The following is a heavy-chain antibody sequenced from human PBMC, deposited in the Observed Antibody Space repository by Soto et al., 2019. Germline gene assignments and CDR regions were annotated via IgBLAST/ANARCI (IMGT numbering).Heavy chain of an antibody. D-gene: IGHD1-26*01. V-gene: IGHV3-30-3*01. Sequence: QVHLVASGGGVVQPGSSLRLSCAASEFTFRIFAMHWLRQSPGKGLEWVAVISYDGSRKADSVKGRFTVSRDNSWNTLYLQMNSLRAEDTAIYDCARGDREDIEEVVGVRPGEYSMDVWGQGTTVTVSS. CDR1: EFTFRIFA. CDR2: ISYDGSRK. CDR3: ARGDREDIEEVVGVRPGEYSMDV. J-gene: IGHJ6*02.